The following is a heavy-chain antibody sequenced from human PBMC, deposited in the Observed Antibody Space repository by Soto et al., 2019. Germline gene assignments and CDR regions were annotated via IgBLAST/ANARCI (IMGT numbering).Heavy chain of an antibody. CDR2: MNPSSGNT. Sequence: QVQLVQSGAEVKKPGASVKVSCKASGYTFTTYDINWVRRATGQGLEWMGWMNPSSGNTGYAQKFQDRVTMTRNTSISTAYMELSSLESGDTALYYCAASSIRYLTIWGQGTLVTVSS. D-gene: IGHD3-9*01. CDR3: AASSIRYLTI. J-gene: IGHJ4*02. CDR1: GYTFTTYD. V-gene: IGHV1-8*01.